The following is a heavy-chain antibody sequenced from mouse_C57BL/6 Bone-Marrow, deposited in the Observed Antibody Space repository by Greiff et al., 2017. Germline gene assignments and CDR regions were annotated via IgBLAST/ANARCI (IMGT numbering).Heavy chain of an antibody. CDR3: TNYGNPFAY. CDR2: IDPETGGT. V-gene: IGHV1-15*01. D-gene: IGHD2-1*01. Sequence: QVQLKESGAELVRPGASVTLSCKASGYTFTDYEMHWVKQTPVHGLEWIGAIDPETGGTAYNQKFKGKAILTADKSSSTAYMELRSLTSEDSAVYYCTNYGNPFAYWGQGTLVTVSA. J-gene: IGHJ3*01. CDR1: GYTFTDYE.